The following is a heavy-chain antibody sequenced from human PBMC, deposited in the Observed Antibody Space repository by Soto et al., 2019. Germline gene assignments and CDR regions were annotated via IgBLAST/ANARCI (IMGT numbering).Heavy chain of an antibody. CDR3: ARIHYAPGGYYDRNGYFDY. V-gene: IGHV1-18*04. J-gene: IGHJ4*02. Sequence: ASVKISCKASGYTFTSYGISWVRQAPGQGLEWMGWISAYNGNTNYAQKLQGRVTMTTDTSTSTAYMALRSLRSDDTAVYYCARIHYAPGGYYDRNGYFDYWGQGTLVTVSS. D-gene: IGHD3-22*01. CDR1: GYTFTSYG. CDR2: ISAYNGNT.